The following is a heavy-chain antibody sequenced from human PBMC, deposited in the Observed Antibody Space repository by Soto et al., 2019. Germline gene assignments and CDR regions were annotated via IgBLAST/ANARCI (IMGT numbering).Heavy chain of an antibody. CDR1: GVSMSSSSYY. Sequence: SETLSLTCTVSGVSMSSSSYYWGWIRQPPGEGLEWIGTIYYSGRTYYKASLESRLTISVDTSKNEISLRLSSVTAADTAMYYCARHSGGWLYYLDFWGQGTLVTVSS. J-gene: IGHJ4*02. CDR2: IYYSGRT. V-gene: IGHV4-39*01. D-gene: IGHD2-15*01. CDR3: ARHSGGWLYYLDF.